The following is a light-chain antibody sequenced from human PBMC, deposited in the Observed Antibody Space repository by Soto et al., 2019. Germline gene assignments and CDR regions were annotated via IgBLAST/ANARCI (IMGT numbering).Light chain of an antibody. CDR1: SSDVGNYNL. CDR3: CSYAGDSYV. Sequence: QSALTQPASVSGSPGQSITISCTGTSSDVGNYNLVSWYQQHPGKAPKLMIYDVSKRPSGVSNRFSGYQSGNTASLTVSGLQADDEADYYCCSYAGDSYVFGTGTKLTVL. J-gene: IGLJ1*01. V-gene: IGLV2-23*02. CDR2: DVS.